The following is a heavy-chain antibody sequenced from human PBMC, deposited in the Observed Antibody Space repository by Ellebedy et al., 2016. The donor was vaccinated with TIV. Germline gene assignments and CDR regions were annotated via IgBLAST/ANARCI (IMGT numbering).Heavy chain of an antibody. D-gene: IGHD2-15*01. CDR1: GFTFSNYA. V-gene: IGHV3-23*01. Sequence: GESLKISCAASGFTFSNYAMAWVRQAPGKGLEWVSAILDSGGTTYYADAVKGRFTISRDNSKNALYLQMHSRRAEDTALYYCAKASYCSNGRCYSLIDYWGQGTLVSVSS. CDR2: ILDSGGTT. CDR3: AKASYCSNGRCYSLIDY. J-gene: IGHJ4*02.